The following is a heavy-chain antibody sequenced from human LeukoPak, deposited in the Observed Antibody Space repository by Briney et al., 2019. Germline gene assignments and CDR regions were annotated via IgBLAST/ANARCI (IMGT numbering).Heavy chain of an antibody. CDR2: INPSGGST. CDR1: GYTFTSYY. J-gene: IGHJ3*02. Sequence: GASVKVSCKASGYTFTSYYMHWVRQAPGQGLEWMGIINPSGGSTSYAQKFQGRVTMTRDTSTSTVYMELSSLRSEDTAVYYCARNDRPGIAAAPGHAFDIWGQGTMVTVSS. V-gene: IGHV1-46*01. D-gene: IGHD6-13*01. CDR3: ARNDRPGIAAAPGHAFDI.